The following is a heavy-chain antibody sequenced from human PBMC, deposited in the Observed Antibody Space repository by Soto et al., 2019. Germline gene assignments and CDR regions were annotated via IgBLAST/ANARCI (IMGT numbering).Heavy chain of an antibody. V-gene: IGHV3-9*01. D-gene: IGHD6-13*01. J-gene: IGHJ4*02. CDR2: ISWHSGSI. Sequence: GVSLRLSCAASGFTFDDYAMHWVRQAPGKGLEWVSGISWHSGSIGYADSVKGRFTISRDNAKNSLYLQMNSLRAEDTALYYCAKHMEDGSTGRAAAGGGDYYGQGTMVTISS. CDR3: AKHMEDGSTGRAAAGGGDY. CDR1: GFTFDDYA.